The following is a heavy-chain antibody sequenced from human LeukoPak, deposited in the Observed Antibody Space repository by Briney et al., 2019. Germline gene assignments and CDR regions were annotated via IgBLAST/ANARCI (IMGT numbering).Heavy chain of an antibody. CDR3: AKANYSGSYYFDS. CDR1: GLTFSNYA. Sequence: PGGSLRLSCAASGLTFSNYAMSWVRQPPGKGLEWVSAISGDGGDTYYLDSVKGRFTISRDNSDNTLYLQMNSLRADDTAVYYCAKANYSGSYYFDSWGQGTLVTVSS. CDR2: ISGDGGDT. J-gene: IGHJ4*02. D-gene: IGHD1-26*01. V-gene: IGHV3-23*01.